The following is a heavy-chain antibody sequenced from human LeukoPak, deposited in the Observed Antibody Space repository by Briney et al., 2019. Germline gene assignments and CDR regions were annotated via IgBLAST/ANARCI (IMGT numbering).Heavy chain of an antibody. CDR1: GGTFSSYA. J-gene: IGHJ5*02. D-gene: IGHD3-22*01. V-gene: IGHV1-69*04. Sequence: SVKVSCKASGGTFSSYAISWVRQAPGQGLEWMGRIIPILGIANYAQKFQGRVTITADKSTSTAYMELSSLRSEDTAVYYCARDWGNYYDSSGYWFDPWGQGTLVTVSS. CDR2: IIPILGIA. CDR3: ARDWGNYYDSSGYWFDP.